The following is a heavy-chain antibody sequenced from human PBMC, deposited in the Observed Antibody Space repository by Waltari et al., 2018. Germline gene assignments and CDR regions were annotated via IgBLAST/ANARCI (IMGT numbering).Heavy chain of an antibody. CDR3: ARARDGYNFDY. J-gene: IGHJ4*02. Sequence: QVQLQQWGAGLLKPSETLSLTCAVYGGSFSGYYWSWIRQPPGKGLELIGEINHSGSTNYNPSLKSRVTISVDTSKNQFSLKLSSVTAADTAVYYCARARDGYNFDYWGQGTLVTVSS. V-gene: IGHV4-34*01. CDR2: INHSGST. D-gene: IGHD5-12*01. CDR1: GGSFSGYY.